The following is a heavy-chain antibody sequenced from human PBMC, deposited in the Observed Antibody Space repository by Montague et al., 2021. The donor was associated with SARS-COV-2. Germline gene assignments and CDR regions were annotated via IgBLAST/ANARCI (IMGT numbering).Heavy chain of an antibody. Sequence: SLRLSCAASGFTFRSHWMHWVRQVPEKGLVWVSRIDNDGSSTNYVDSVKGRFTISRDNAKNTLDLQMNSLRVEDTAVYYCARGVGITIFGDLSLEGDYYYSMDVWGQGNPGHRLL. CDR2: IDNDGSST. CDR1: GFTFRSHW. CDR3: ARGVGITIFGDLSLEGDYYYSMDV. J-gene: IGHJ6*02. D-gene: IGHD3-3*01. V-gene: IGHV3-74*01.